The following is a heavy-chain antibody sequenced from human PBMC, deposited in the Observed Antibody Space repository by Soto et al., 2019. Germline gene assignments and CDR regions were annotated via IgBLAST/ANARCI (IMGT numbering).Heavy chain of an antibody. Sequence: EVQLLESGGGLAQPGGSLRLSCAASGFTFSSYAMSWVRQAPGKGLEWVSAISGSGGSTYYADSVKGRFTISRDNSKNTLYLQMNSLRAEDTAVYYCAKDEVGAVYYSYYGMDVWGQGTTVTVSS. CDR3: AKDEVGAVYYSYYGMDV. D-gene: IGHD1-26*01. CDR2: ISGSGGST. V-gene: IGHV3-23*01. CDR1: GFTFSSYA. J-gene: IGHJ6*02.